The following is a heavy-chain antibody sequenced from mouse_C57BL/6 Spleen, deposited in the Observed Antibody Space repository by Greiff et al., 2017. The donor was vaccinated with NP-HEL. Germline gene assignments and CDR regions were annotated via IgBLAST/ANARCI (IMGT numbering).Heavy chain of an antibody. Sequence: QVQLQQSGPELVKPGASVKISCKASGYAFSSSWMNWVKQRPGKGLEWIGRIYPGDGDTNYNGKFKGKATLTADKSSSTAYMQLSSLTSEDSAVYFCAVPSYGNFWYFDVWGTGTTVTVSS. CDR1: GYAFSSSW. V-gene: IGHV1-82*01. CDR2: IYPGDGDT. D-gene: IGHD2-10*01. J-gene: IGHJ1*03. CDR3: AVPSYGNFWYFDV.